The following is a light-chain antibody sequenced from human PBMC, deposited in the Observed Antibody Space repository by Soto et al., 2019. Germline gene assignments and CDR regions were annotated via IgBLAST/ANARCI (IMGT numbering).Light chain of an antibody. CDR1: QSISTY. Sequence: DIQMTQSPSSLSASVGDTITITCRASQSISTYLNWYQQKPGRAPQLLIYAASTLQSGVPSRFSGSGSGTDFTLTISSLQPEDFATFYCQQSYTIPYTFGQGTKLEI. V-gene: IGKV1-39*01. CDR2: AAS. CDR3: QQSYTIPYT. J-gene: IGKJ2*01.